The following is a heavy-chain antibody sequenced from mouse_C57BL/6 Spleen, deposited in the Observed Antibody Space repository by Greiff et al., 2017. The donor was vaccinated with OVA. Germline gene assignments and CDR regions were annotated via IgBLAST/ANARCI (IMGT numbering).Heavy chain of an antibody. J-gene: IGHJ3*01. V-gene: IGHV1-61*01. CDR1: GYTFTSYW. D-gene: IGHD2-1*01. Sequence: QVQLKQPGAELVRPGSSVKLSCKASGYTFTSYWMDWVKQRPGQGLEWIGNIYPSDSETHYNQKFKDKATLTVDKSSSTAYMQLSSLTSEDSAVYYCARGGNLGFAYWGQGTLVTVSA. CDR2: IYPSDSET. CDR3: ARGGNLGFAY.